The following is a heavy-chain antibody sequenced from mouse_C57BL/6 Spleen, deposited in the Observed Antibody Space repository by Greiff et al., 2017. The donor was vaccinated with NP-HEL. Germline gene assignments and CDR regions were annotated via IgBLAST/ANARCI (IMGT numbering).Heavy chain of an antibody. CDR1: GYTFTDYY. V-gene: IGHV1-26*01. J-gene: IGHJ2*01. Sequence: EVQLQQSGPELVKPGASVKISCKASGYTFTDYYMNWVKQSHGKSLEWIGDINPNNGGTSYNQKFKGKATLTVDKSSSTAYMELRSLTSEDSAVYYCAREEIYYGSSLDYWGQGTTLTVSS. CDR2: INPNNGGT. D-gene: IGHD1-1*01. CDR3: AREEIYYGSSLDY.